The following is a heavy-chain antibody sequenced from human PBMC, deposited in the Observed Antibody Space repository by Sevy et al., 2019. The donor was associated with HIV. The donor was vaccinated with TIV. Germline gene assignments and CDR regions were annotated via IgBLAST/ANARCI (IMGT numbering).Heavy chain of an antibody. V-gene: IGHV1-24*01. D-gene: IGHD2-15*01. CDR1: GYTLTKLS. CDR2: FAPQYGET. CDR3: TTVGLRYYSGSSSYQGDWFDP. J-gene: IGHJ5*02. Sequence: ASVKVSCKVSGYTLTKLSIHWVRQAPGKGLEWMGEFAPQYGETIYAQRFQGRLTMTEDTSQDTAFMELSSLTSEDTAIYYCTTVGLRYYSGSSSYQGDWFDPWGQGTLVTVSS.